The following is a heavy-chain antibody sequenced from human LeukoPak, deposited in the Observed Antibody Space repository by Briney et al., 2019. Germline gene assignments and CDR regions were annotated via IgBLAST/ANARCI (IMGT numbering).Heavy chain of an antibody. Sequence: SGTLSLTCAVSGGSISSSNWWCWVRQPPGKGLEWIGEIYHSGSTNYNPSLKSRVTISVDTSKNQFSLKLSSVTAADTAVYYCARLAPYDILTGYLTTDAFDIWGQGTMVTVSS. J-gene: IGHJ3*02. V-gene: IGHV4-4*02. CDR1: GGSISSSNW. CDR3: ARLAPYDILTGYLTTDAFDI. D-gene: IGHD3-9*01. CDR2: IYHSGST.